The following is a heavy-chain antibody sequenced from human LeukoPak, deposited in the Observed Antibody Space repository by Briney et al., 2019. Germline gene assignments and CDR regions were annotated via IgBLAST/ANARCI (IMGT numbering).Heavy chain of an antibody. CDR2: INHSGST. D-gene: IGHD2-15*01. V-gene: IGHV4-34*01. CDR3: ARRTPRRHACFFVVVASPFYY. Sequence: PSETLSLTCAVYGGSFSGYYWSWIRQPPGKGLEWIGEINHSGSTNYNPSLKSRVTISVETSKNQFSLKLSSVTAAATAGNYCARRTPRRHACFFVVVASPFYYLGQGTLVTVSS. J-gene: IGHJ4*02. CDR1: GGSFSGYY.